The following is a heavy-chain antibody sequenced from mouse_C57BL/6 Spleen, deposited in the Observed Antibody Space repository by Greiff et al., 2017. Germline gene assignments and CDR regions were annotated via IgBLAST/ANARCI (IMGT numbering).Heavy chain of an antibody. D-gene: IGHD1-1*01. CDR1: GYAFSSYW. J-gene: IGHJ3*01. CDR2: IYPGDGGT. Sequence: QVQLQQSGAELVKPGASVKISCKASGYAFSSYWMNWVKQRPGKGLEWIGQIYPGDGGTNSNGKFKGKATLTVDKSSSTAYMQLSSLTSEDSAVYFCGRLYYYGSSYEWFAYWGQGTLVTVSA. V-gene: IGHV1-80*01. CDR3: GRLYYYGSSYEWFAY.